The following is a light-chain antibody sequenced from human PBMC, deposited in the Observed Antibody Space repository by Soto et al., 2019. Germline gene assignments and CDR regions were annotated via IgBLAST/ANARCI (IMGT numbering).Light chain of an antibody. CDR2: AAS. CDR1: QDTSRS. Sequence: DTQVTQSPSFLSASVGDRVTITFRASQDTSRSLGWYQQKPGKAPKLLIYAASTLHSGVPSRFSGSGSGTEFTLTISSLQPEDFATYYCQQLYTYPLTFGGGTKVDI. J-gene: IGKJ4*02. V-gene: IGKV1-9*01. CDR3: QQLYTYPLT.